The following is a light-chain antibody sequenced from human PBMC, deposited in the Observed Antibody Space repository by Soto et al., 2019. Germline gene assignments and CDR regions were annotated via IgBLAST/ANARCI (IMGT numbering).Light chain of an antibody. CDR1: QSLLHSDGYNY. V-gene: IGKV2-28*01. Sequence: XVXTQSXLSXXXXPGXPXXXSXXSXQSLLHSDGYNYLAWYLQKPGQSPQLLIYLGSNRASGVPDRFSGSGSGTDFTLKISRVEAEDIGVYYCMQALQIPLTFGGGTKVEIK. CDR2: LGS. J-gene: IGKJ4*01. CDR3: MQALQIPLT.